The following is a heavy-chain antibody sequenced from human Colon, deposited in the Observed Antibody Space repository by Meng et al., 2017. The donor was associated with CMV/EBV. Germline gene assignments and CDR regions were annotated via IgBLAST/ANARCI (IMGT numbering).Heavy chain of an antibody. D-gene: IGHD3-10*01. CDR1: GGSFSGYY. CDR2: INHSGST. Sequence: SETLSLTCAVYGGSFSGYYWSWIRQPPGKGLEWIGEINHSGSTNYNPSLKSRVTISVDTSKNQFSLKLSSVTAADTAVYYCARGYGSGSLDHWGQGTLVTVSS. J-gene: IGHJ4*02. V-gene: IGHV4-34*01. CDR3: ARGYGSGSLDH.